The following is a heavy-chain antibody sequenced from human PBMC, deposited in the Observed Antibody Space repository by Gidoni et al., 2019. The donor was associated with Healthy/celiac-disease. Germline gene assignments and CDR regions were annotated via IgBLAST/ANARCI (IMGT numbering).Heavy chain of an antibody. V-gene: IGHV4-34*01. CDR1: GGSFSGYH. CDR3: ARVRGYYDSSGYYYVSNWFDP. J-gene: IGHJ5*02. D-gene: IGHD3-22*01. CDR2: INHSGST. Sequence: QVQLQQWGAGLLKPSETLSLTCAVYGGSFSGYHWSWIRQPPGKGLEWIGEINHSGSTNYNPSLKSRVTISVDTSKNQFSLKLSSVTAADTAVYYCARVRGYYDSSGYYYVSNWFDPWGQGTLVTVSS.